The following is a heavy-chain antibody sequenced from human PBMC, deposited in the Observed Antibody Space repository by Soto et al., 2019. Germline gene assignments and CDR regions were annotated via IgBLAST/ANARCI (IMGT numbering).Heavy chain of an antibody. Sequence: QVQLVQSGGEVKKPGASVKVSCKASGYTFTNYGISWVRQAPGQGLEWMGWINVYNGNTKYAQKDQGRATMTTDTSTSTAYMGLRSLRSDDTAVYYCARGVGSGSYYNQYNWFDPWGQGTLVTVSS. J-gene: IGHJ5*02. CDR1: GYTFTNYG. D-gene: IGHD3-10*01. CDR2: INVYNGNT. CDR3: ARGVGSGSYYNQYNWFDP. V-gene: IGHV1-18*01.